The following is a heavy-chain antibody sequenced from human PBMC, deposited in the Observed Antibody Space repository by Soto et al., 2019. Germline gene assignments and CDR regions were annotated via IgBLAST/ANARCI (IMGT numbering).Heavy chain of an antibody. CDR1: GGSVSSNSYS. D-gene: IGHD3-10*01. Sequence: PSETLSLTCTVSGGSVSSNSYSWGWIRQSPWKGLEWIGTIYSTENTYYHPSLLSRVTISVDTSKNQFSLNLSSVTAADTAVYYCARHPHWLRASGSYLRLSWFDPRGQGTLVTVSS. J-gene: IGHJ5*02. CDR3: ARHPHWLRASGSYLRLSWFDP. V-gene: IGHV4-39*01. CDR2: IYSTENT.